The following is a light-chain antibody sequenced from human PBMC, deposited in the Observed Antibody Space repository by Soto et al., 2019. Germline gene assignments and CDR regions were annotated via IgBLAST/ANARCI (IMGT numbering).Light chain of an antibody. CDR3: QQHGSSLALI. V-gene: IGKV3-20*01. J-gene: IGKJ4*01. CDR2: GAS. Sequence: ETVLTTSLGTLSLSPVSRATLCLPPIQSVSSSYLAWYQQKPGQAPRLLIYGASSRATGIPDRFSGSGSGTDFTLTISRLEPEDFAVYYCQQHGSSLALIFGRGTTVDIK. CDR1: QSVSSSY.